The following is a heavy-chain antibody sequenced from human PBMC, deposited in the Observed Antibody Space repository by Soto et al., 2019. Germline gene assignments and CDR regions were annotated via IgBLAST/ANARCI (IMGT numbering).Heavy chain of an antibody. CDR2: ISSSRSYT. Sequence: GGSLRLSCAASGFTFSDYYMSWIRQAPGKGLEWVSYISSSRSYTNYADSVKGRFTISRDNAKNSLYLQMNSLRAEDTAVYYCARVSSGWYVMWGQGTLVTVSS. V-gene: IGHV3-11*06. J-gene: IGHJ4*02. D-gene: IGHD6-19*01. CDR3: ARVSSGWYVM. CDR1: GFTFSDYY.